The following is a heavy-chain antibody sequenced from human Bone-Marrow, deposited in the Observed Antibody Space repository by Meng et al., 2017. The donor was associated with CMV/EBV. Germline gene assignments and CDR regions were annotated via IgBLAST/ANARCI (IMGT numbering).Heavy chain of an antibody. CDR1: GFTFSFYS. D-gene: IGHD6-13*01. CDR3: ATGVRIVRMAADETVGDDY. J-gene: IGHJ4*02. CDR2: ISNGSSTI. Sequence: GGSLRLSCAASGFTFSFYSMNWVRQTPGKGLEWVSYISNGSSTIFYADSVMGRFTISRDNAKNSLYLQMNNLRAEDTAVYYCATGVRIVRMAADETVGDDYWGQGTLVTGSS. V-gene: IGHV3-48*04.